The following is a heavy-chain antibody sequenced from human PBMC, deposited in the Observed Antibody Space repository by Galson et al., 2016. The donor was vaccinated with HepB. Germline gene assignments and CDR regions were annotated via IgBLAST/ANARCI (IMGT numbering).Heavy chain of an antibody. Sequence: SLRLSCAASGFPFSGHAMSWVRQAPGKELVWVARTHEYGSITDYADSVKGRFTISRDNSKNTLYLQMSSLRAEDTAVYFCARDVGGWGIYWGQGTLVTVSS. CDR3: ARDVGGWGIY. CDR1: GFPFSGHA. D-gene: IGHD3-10*01. J-gene: IGHJ4*02. V-gene: IGHV3-74*01. CDR2: THEYGSIT.